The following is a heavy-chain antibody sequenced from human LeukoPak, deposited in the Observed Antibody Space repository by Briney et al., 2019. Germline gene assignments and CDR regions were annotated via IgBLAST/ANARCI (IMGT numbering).Heavy chain of an antibody. CDR3: ASGISSGYYFNYYYYYGMGV. V-gene: IGHV3-11*01. D-gene: IGHD3-22*01. J-gene: IGHJ6*02. CDR1: GFTFSDYY. CDR2: ISSSGSTI. Sequence: SGGSLRLSCAASGFTFSDYYMSWIRQAPGKGLEWVSYISSSGSTIYYADSVKGRFTISRDNAKNSLYLQMNSLRAEDTAVYYCASGISSGYYFNYYYYYGMGVWGQGTTVTVSS.